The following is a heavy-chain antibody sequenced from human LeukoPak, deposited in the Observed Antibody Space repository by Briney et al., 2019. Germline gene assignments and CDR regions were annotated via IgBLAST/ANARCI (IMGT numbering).Heavy chain of an antibody. CDR2: ISSSSTYI. D-gene: IGHD3-16*01. Sequence: PGGPLRLSCAASGFTLTYFSMTWVGQAPGKGLEWVSSISSSSTYIHYADSVRGRFTISRDNAKNSLYLQMNSLRAEDTAVYYCARAGDGGYYFDYWGQGTLVIVSS. V-gene: IGHV3-21*01. J-gene: IGHJ4*02. CDR3: ARAGDGGYYFDY. CDR1: GFTLTYFS.